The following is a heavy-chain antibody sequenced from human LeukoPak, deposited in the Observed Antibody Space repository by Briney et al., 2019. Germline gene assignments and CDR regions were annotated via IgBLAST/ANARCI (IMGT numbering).Heavy chain of an antibody. Sequence: PGRSLRLSCAASGFTFDNYGMSWVRQAPGKGLEWVSGISWNSGSIGYADSVKGRFTISRDNAKNSLYLQMNSLSAEDTALYYCAKDVESIKYDNSGYDYWGQGTLVAVSS. J-gene: IGHJ4*02. V-gene: IGHV3-9*01. D-gene: IGHD3-22*01. CDR1: GFTFDNYG. CDR3: AKDVESIKYDNSGYDY. CDR2: ISWNSGSI.